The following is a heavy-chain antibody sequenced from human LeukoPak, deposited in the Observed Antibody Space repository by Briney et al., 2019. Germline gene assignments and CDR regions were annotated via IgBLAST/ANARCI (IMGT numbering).Heavy chain of an antibody. D-gene: IGHD6-13*01. V-gene: IGHV4-61*01. CDR3: ARVLGSSSCPLFDY. CDR2: IYYSGST. CDR1: GGSVSSGSYY. Sequence: SETLSLTCTVSGGSVSSGSYYWSWIRQPPGKGLEWIGYIYYSGSTNYNPSLKSRVTISVDKSKNQFSLKLSSVTAADTAVYYCARVLGSSSCPLFDYWGQGTLVTVSS. J-gene: IGHJ4*02.